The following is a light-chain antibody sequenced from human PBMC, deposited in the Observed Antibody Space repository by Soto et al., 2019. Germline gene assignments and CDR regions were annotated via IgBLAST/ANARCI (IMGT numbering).Light chain of an antibody. Sequence: QSALTQPASVSGSPGQSITISCTGTRSDVGGYNYVYWHQQHPGKAPKLMIYDVTNRPSGVSDRFSGSKSGNTASLTISGLQAEDEADYYCSSYTSSSTDVFGAGTKLTV. CDR1: RSDVGGYNY. V-gene: IGLV2-14*01. CDR2: DVT. CDR3: SSYTSSSTDV. J-gene: IGLJ1*01.